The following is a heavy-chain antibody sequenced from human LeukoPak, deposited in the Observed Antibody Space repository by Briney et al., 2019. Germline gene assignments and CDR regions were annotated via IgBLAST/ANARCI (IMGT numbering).Heavy chain of an antibody. V-gene: IGHV1-69*02. D-gene: IGHD5-12*01. CDR2: IIPIRGIA. CDR3: ASGLPPRYCCYDQWAFDI. CDR1: GGTLSSYT. Sequence: SVKVSCKASGGTLSSYTISWVRQAPGQGLDWMGRIIPIRGIANYAQKFQGRVTVTADKSKSTAYMELSSLRSEDTAVDYCASGLPPRYCCYDQWAFDIWGRGTMVTVSS. J-gene: IGHJ3*02.